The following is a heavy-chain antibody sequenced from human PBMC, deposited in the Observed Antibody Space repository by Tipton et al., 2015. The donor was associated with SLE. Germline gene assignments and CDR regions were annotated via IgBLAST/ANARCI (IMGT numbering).Heavy chain of an antibody. CDR1: GFTFTNYW. V-gene: IGHV5-51*03. D-gene: IGHD2-21*02. Sequence: VQLVQSGAEVKKSGESLKISCKGSGFTFTNYWIGWVRQMPGKGLEWMGIIYPSDSSTVYSPSFQGQVTISADKSISTTYLQWSSLEASDTAIYYCARGDYYFDQWGQGTLVSVSS. J-gene: IGHJ4*02. CDR2: IYPSDSST. CDR3: ARGDYYFDQ.